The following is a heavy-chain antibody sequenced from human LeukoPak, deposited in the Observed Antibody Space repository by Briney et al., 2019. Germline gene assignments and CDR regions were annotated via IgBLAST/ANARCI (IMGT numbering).Heavy chain of an antibody. D-gene: IGHD3-10*01. Sequence: KDGESLKISCKGSGYSFTSYWIGWVRQMPGKGLEWMGIIYPGDSETRYSPSFQGQVTISADKSISTAYLQWSSLKASDTAMYYCARHVRLESLRGYYYVMDVWGQGTTVTVSS. J-gene: IGHJ6*02. CDR1: GYSFTSYW. CDR3: ARHVRLESLRGYYYVMDV. CDR2: IYPGDSET. V-gene: IGHV5-51*01.